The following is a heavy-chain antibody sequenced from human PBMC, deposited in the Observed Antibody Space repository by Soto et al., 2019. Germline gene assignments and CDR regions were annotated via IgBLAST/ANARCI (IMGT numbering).Heavy chain of an antibody. J-gene: IGHJ4*02. D-gene: IGHD6-19*01. CDR2: IYYSGNT. CDR1: GGSISSGDYF. V-gene: IGHV4-31*03. Sequence: PSETLSLTCTVSGGSISSGDYFWSWIRQHPGKGLEWIGYIYYSGNTYYNPSLKSRLTISIDTSKNQFSLKLSSVTAADTAVYYCARVSFGWYRPFDYWGQGTLVTVSS. CDR3: ARVSFGWYRPFDY.